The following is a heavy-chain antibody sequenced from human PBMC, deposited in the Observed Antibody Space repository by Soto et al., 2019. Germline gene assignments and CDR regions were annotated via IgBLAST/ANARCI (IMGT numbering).Heavy chain of an antibody. CDR1: GGSISSSSYY. CDR2: IYYSGST. Sequence: QLQLQESGPGLLKPSETLSLTCTISGGSISSSSYYWGWIRQPPGKGLEWIGSIYYSGSTYYNPSLKSRVSMSVDTSKNQFSLKQSSVTAADTAVDYCARERNYRGNTLFDYWGQGTLVTVSS. D-gene: IGHD1-7*01. J-gene: IGHJ4*02. V-gene: IGHV4-39*02. CDR3: ARERNYRGNTLFDY.